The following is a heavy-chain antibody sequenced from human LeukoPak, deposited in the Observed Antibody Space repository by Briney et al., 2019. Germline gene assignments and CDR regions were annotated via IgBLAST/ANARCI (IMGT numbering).Heavy chain of an antibody. V-gene: IGHV1-2*02. J-gene: IGHJ5*02. CDR2: INPNSGGT. Sequence: RASVKVSCKASGYTFTGYYMHWVRQAPGQGLEWMGWINPNSGGTNYAQKFQGRVTMTRDTSISTAYMELSSLRSEDTAVYYCATEGRADYGDYTEYNWFDPWGQGTLVTVSS. CDR3: ATEGRADYGDYTEYNWFDP. D-gene: IGHD4-17*01. CDR1: GYTFTGYY.